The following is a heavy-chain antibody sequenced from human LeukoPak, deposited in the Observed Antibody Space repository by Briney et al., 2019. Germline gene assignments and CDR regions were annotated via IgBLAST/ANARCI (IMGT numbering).Heavy chain of an antibody. V-gene: IGHV3-72*01. CDR2: NRNKANSYTT. CDR3: ARSGPYYYGSTYYFDY. J-gene: IGHJ4*02. CDR1: GFTFSDHY. Sequence: GGSLRLSCAASGFTFSDHYMDWVRQAPGKGLEWVGRNRNKANSYTTEYAASVKGRFTISRDDSKNSLYLQMNSLKSEDTAVYYCARSGPYYYGSTYYFDYWGQGTLVTVSS. D-gene: IGHD3-10*01.